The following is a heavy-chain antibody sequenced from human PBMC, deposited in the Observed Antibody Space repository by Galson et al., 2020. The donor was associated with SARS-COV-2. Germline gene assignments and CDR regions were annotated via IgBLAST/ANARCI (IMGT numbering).Heavy chain of an antibody. D-gene: IGHD3-10*01. Sequence: SETLSLTCAVSGGSISSGGYSWSWIRQPPGKGLEWIGYIYHSGSTYYNPSLKSRVTISVDRSKNQFSLKLSSVTAADTAVYYCARFSMTRVQGAPGDYYGMDVWGQGTTVTVSS. CDR3: ARFSMTRVQGAPGDYYGMDV. V-gene: IGHV4-30-2*01. CDR1: GGSISSGGYS. J-gene: IGHJ6*02. CDR2: IYHSGST.